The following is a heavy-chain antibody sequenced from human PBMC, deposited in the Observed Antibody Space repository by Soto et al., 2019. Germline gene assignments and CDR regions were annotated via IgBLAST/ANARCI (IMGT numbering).Heavy chain of an antibody. CDR3: TRYHPRYYGMDV. J-gene: IGHJ6*02. Sequence: VQLVESGGGLVQPGGSLKLSCAASGFTFSGSAMHWVRQASGKGLEWVGRIRSKANSYATAYAASVKGRFTISRDDSKNTAYLQMNSLKTEDTAVYYCTRYHPRYYGMDVWGQGTTVTVSS. CDR2: IRSKANSYAT. D-gene: IGHD2-2*01. CDR1: GFTFSGSA. V-gene: IGHV3-73*02.